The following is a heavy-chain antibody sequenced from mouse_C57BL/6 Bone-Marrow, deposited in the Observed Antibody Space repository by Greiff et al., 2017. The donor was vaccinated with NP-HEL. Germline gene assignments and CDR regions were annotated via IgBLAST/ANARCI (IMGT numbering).Heavy chain of an antibody. J-gene: IGHJ4*01. D-gene: IGHD1-1*01. CDR3: AREGLLRWVDY. Sequence: EVKLMESGGGLVKPGGSLKLSCAASGFTFSSYAMSWVRQTPEKRLEWVATISDGGSYTYYPDNVKGRFTISRDNAKNNLYLQVSHLKSEDTAMYYCAREGLLRWVDYWGQGTSVTVSS. CDR2: ISDGGSYT. CDR1: GFTFSSYA. V-gene: IGHV5-4*01.